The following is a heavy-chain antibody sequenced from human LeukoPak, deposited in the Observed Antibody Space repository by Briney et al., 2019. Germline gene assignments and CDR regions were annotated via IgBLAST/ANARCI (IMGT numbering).Heavy chain of an antibody. CDR3: ARSPISGYWYFDL. CDR1: GFTFSSYW. CDR2: IKQDGSEK. J-gene: IGHJ2*01. Sequence: PGGSLRRSCAASGFTFSSYWMSWVRQAPGKGLEWVANIKQDGSEKYYVDSVKGRFTISRDNAKNSLYLQMNSLRAEDTAVYYCARSPISGYWYFDLWGRGTLVTVSS. V-gene: IGHV3-7*01. D-gene: IGHD3-10*01.